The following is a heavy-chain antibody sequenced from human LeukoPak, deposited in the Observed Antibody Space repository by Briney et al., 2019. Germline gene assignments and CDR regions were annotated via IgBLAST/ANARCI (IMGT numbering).Heavy chain of an antibody. J-gene: IGHJ4*02. CDR2: ISGSGGST. Sequence: GGSLRLSCAASGFTFSTYAMSWVRQAPGKGLEWVSAISGSGGSTYYADSVKGRFSISRDNSKNTLYLQMNSLRAEDTAVHYCAKVASGSYSPFDYWGQGTLVTVSS. CDR3: AKVASGSYSPFDY. D-gene: IGHD1-26*01. V-gene: IGHV3-23*01. CDR1: GFTFSTYA.